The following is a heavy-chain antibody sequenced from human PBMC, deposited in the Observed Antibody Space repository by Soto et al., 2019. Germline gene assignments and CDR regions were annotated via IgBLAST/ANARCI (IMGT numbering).Heavy chain of an antibody. Sequence: PGGSLGLSCAASGVIVSSYEFNWVRQAPGKGLEWVSYINVGGYTRHYADSVRGRFTISRDDAKGSLYLQMDSLRVEDTAVYFCARKSQWLSGYIYHGMDVWSQGTSVTVSS. CDR1: GVIVSSYE. CDR2: INVGGYTR. CDR3: ARKSQWLSGYIYHGMDV. D-gene: IGHD6-19*01. V-gene: IGHV3-48*03. J-gene: IGHJ6*02.